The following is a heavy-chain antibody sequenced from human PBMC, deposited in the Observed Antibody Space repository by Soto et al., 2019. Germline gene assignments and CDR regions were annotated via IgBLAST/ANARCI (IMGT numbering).Heavy chain of an antibody. V-gene: IGHV4-30-4*01. J-gene: IGHJ2*01. CDR2: IYYSGNT. Sequence: QVQLQESGPGLVKLSQTLSLTCSVSGGSISSGDYYWSWIRQPPGKGLEWIAYIYYSGNTYYNPSLKSRVTISADTSKNQFSLNLNSVTAADTAVYYCARLLLRPWCFDLWGRGTLVTVSS. CDR1: GGSISSGDYY. CDR3: ARLLLRPWCFDL.